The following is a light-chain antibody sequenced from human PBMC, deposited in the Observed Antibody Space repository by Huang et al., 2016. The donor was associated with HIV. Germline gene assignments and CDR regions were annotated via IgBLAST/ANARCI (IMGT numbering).Light chain of an antibody. CDR1: QSLSSQ. CDR2: GVS. J-gene: IGKJ1*01. Sequence: EIVMTQSPATLSVSPGERVTLSCRASQSLSSQLAWYQQKRGQAPRLLIYGVSTRATDIPARFSGSGSGTDFTLTINSPQSEDFATYYCQQYNDWPLTFGQGTEVEIK. CDR3: QQYNDWPLT. V-gene: IGKV3-15*01.